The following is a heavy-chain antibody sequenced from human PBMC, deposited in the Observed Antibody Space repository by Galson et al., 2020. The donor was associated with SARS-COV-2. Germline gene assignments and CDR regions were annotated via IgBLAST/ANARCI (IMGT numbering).Heavy chain of an antibody. V-gene: IGHV3-30*04. CDR1: GLNFRANA. CDR3: TREMNAFDI. CDR2: ITFDGSNR. Sequence: GGSLRLSCSASGLNFRANAMHWVRQAPGKGLEWVAGITFDGSNRYYVDSVKGRFTTSRDNSKDTLFLQMSSLRVEDTAVYYCTREMNAFDIWGQGTMVTVSS. J-gene: IGHJ3*02.